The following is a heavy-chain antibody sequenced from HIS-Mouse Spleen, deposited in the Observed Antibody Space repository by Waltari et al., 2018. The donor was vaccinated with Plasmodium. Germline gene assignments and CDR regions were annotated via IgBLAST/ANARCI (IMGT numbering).Heavy chain of an antibody. J-gene: IGHJ3*02. D-gene: IGHD6-6*01. CDR2: IYSGGST. CDR3: ARGMKSSSSAFDI. V-gene: IGHV3-53*01. Sequence: EVQLVESGVGLIQPGGSLRLSCAASGFTVSSNYMSWVRQAPGKGLEWVSVIYSGGSTYYADSVKGRFTISRDNSKNTLYLQMNSLRAEDTAVYYCARGMKSSSSAFDIWGQGTMVTVSS. CDR1: GFTVSSNY.